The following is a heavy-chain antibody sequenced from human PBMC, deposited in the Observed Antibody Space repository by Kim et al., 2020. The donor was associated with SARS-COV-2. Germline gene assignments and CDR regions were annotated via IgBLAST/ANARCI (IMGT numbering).Heavy chain of an antibody. Sequence: SETLSLTCTASGGSISSSSYYWGWIRQPPGKGLEWIGSIYYSGSTYYNPSLKSRVTISVDTSKNQFSLTLSSVTAADTAVYYCARQSGYLFDPWGQGTLVTVSS. D-gene: IGHD5-18*01. CDR3: ARQSGYLFDP. J-gene: IGHJ5*02. CDR1: GGSISSSSYY. V-gene: IGHV4-39*01. CDR2: IYYSGST.